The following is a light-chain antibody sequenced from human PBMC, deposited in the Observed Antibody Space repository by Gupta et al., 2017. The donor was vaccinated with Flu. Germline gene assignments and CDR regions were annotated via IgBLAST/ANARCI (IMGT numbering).Light chain of an antibody. Sequence: EIVLTQSPGTLSLSPGERATLSCRVSQSVSSSYLAWYQQKPGQAPRLLIYGASSRATGIPDRFSGSGSGTDFTLTISRLEPEDFAAYYCQQYGSSRELTFGGGTKVEIK. CDR3: QQYGSSRELT. CDR2: GAS. V-gene: IGKV3-20*01. CDR1: QSVSSSY. J-gene: IGKJ4*01.